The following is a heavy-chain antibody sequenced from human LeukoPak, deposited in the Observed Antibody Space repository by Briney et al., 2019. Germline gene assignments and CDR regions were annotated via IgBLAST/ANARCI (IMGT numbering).Heavy chain of an antibody. D-gene: IGHD6-13*01. Sequence: PGGSLRLSCAASGFTLSSYGMHWVRQAPGKGLEWVAVISYDGSNKYYADSVKGRFTISRDNSKNTLYLQMNSLRAEDTAVYYCARDLRYSSSWYRRPAGDYWGQGTLVTVSS. CDR3: ARDLRYSSSWYRRPAGDY. CDR1: GFTLSSYG. J-gene: IGHJ4*02. V-gene: IGHV3-30*03. CDR2: ISYDGSNK.